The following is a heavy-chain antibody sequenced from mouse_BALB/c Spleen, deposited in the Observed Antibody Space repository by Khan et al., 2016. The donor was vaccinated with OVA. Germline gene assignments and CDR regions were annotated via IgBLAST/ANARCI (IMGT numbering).Heavy chain of an antibody. CDR1: GYTFTNYG. Sequence: QIQLVQSGPELKKPGETVKISCKASGYTFTNYGMNWVKQAPGKGLKWMGWINTYTGEPTYADDFKGRFAFSLETSASTAYLRITNLKNEDTATYFCARVGYNGTMDYWGQGTSVTGSS. J-gene: IGHJ4*01. CDR3: ARVGYNGTMDY. V-gene: IGHV9-3-1*01. CDR2: INTYTGEP. D-gene: IGHD2-14*01.